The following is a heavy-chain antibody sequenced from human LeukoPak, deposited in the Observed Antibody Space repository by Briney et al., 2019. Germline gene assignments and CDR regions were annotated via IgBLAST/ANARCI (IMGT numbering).Heavy chain of an antibody. J-gene: IGHJ3*02. V-gene: IGHV4-39*01. CDR1: GGSISSSSYY. CDR2: IYYSGST. CDR3: ARARPTYYDYVWGSQNAFDI. Sequence: PSETLSLTCTVSGGSISSSSYYWGWIRQPPGKGLEWIGSIYYSGSTYYNPSLKSRVTISVDTSKNQFSLKLSSVTAADTAVYYCARARPTYYDYVWGSQNAFDIWGQGTMVTVSS. D-gene: IGHD3-16*01.